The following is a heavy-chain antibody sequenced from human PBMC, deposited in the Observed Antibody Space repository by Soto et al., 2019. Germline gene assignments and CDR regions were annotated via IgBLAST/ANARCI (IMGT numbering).Heavy chain of an antibody. CDR3: LRDQRHWNEFADQ. V-gene: IGHV3-74*01. D-gene: IGHD1-1*01. Sequence: VQLVESGGGLVQPGGSLKLSWAASGFAFGSYGRNWVRQAPGKGLGWVSRISQDGAIATQADSVKGRFTISRDNAKNTLFLQMNSLRADDTAVYYCLRDQRHWNEFADQWGQGTLVTVSS. CDR2: ISQDGAIA. CDR1: GFAFGSYG. J-gene: IGHJ4*02.